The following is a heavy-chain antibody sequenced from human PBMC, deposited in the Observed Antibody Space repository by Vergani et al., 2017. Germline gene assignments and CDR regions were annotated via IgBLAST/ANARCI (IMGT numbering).Heavy chain of an antibody. CDR2: IIPIFGTA. Sequence: QVQLVQSGAEVKKPGSSVKVSCKASGGTFSSYAISWVRQAPGQGLEWMGGIIPIFGTANYAQKFQGRVTITADESTSTAYMELSSLRSEDTAVDYCAGGRYYYDSSGQEDAFDIWGQGTMVTVSS. CDR1: GGTFSSYA. CDR3: AGGRYYYDSSGQEDAFDI. V-gene: IGHV1-69*01. D-gene: IGHD3-22*01. J-gene: IGHJ3*02.